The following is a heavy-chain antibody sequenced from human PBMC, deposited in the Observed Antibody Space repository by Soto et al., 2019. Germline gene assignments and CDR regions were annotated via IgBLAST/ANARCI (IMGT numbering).Heavy chain of an antibody. CDR1: GGTFSSYT. Sequence: QVQLVQSGAEVKKPGSSVKVSCKASGGTFSSYTISWVRQAPGQGLEWMGRIIPILGIANYAQKFQGRVTITADKXTXPXPMGLSSLRSEDTAVYYCASDVGVRDGSKHYWYFDLWGRGTLVTVSS. CDR2: IIPILGIA. CDR3: ASDVGVRDGSKHYWYFDL. V-gene: IGHV1-69*02. D-gene: IGHD3-22*01. J-gene: IGHJ2*01.